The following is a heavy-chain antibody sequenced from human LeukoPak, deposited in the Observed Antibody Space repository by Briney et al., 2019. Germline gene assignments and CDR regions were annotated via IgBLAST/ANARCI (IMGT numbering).Heavy chain of an antibody. J-gene: IGHJ6*02. Sequence: GASVKVSCKASVYTFTNYDINWVRQATGQGLEWMGWRNPNSGRTGSAQKFQGRLTMTADTSISTAYMELSSLTSDDTAVYYCARGPVSTHGMDVWGQGTTVTVSS. V-gene: IGHV1-8*01. D-gene: IGHD6-13*01. CDR2: RNPNSGRT. CDR3: ARGPVSTHGMDV. CDR1: VYTFTNYD.